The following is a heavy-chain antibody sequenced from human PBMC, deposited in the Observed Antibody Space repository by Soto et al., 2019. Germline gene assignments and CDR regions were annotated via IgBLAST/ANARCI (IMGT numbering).Heavy chain of an antibody. V-gene: IGHV1-46*01. D-gene: IGHD2-15*01. CDR3: ARDQVVAATQTPFRYYGMDV. CDR1: GYTFTSYY. Sequence: ASVKVSCKASGYTFTSYYMHWLRQAPGQGLEWMGIINPSGGSTSYAQKFQGRVTMTRDTSTSTVYMELSSLRSEDTAVYYCARDQVVAATQTPFRYYGMDVWGQGTTVTVSS. CDR2: INPSGGST. J-gene: IGHJ6*02.